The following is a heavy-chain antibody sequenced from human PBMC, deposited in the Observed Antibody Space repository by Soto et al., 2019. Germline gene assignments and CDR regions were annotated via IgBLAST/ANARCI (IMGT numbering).Heavy chain of an antibody. V-gene: IGHV2-5*02. J-gene: IGHJ5*02. CDR1: GFSLSTSGVG. D-gene: IGHD3-22*01. Sequence: QITLKESGPSLVKPTQTLTLTCTFSGFSLSTSGVGVAWIRQPPGKALEWLAVIYWDDDKRYSPSLRSRLTITKDTSKNQVVLTMTNMDPVDTATYYCAHRSGYFDSSGHYQNWLDPWGQGTLVSVSS. CDR2: IYWDDDK. CDR3: AHRSGYFDSSGHYQNWLDP.